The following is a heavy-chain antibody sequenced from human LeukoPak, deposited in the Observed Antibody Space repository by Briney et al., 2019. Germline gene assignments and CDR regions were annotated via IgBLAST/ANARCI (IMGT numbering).Heavy chain of an antibody. V-gene: IGHV5-51*01. Sequence: GEPLKTSCKASVYTFTSYWIGWGRQMPGKVLECLGYLSPGISDTRYSPSFQGQVNISVDKSFSPAYLQWSSLKASDTAMYYCARLASTRTSAFDYWGQGTLVTVPS. J-gene: IGHJ4*02. CDR2: LSPGISDT. CDR1: VYTFTSYW. CDR3: ARLASTRTSAFDY. D-gene: IGHD2-2*01.